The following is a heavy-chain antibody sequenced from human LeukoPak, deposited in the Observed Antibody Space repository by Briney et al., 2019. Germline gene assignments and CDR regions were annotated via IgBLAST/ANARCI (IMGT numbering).Heavy chain of an antibody. CDR1: GGSISSGGHY. Sequence: SEALSLTCTVSGGSISSGGHYWSWFRQHPGKGLEWIGYIYDSGSTYYNPSLKSRVAMSVDTSKNQFSLNLSSVTAADTAVYYCARGPTVTTDYWGQGTLVTVSP. V-gene: IGHV4-31*03. CDR3: ARGPTVTTDY. D-gene: IGHD4-17*01. CDR2: IYDSGST. J-gene: IGHJ4*02.